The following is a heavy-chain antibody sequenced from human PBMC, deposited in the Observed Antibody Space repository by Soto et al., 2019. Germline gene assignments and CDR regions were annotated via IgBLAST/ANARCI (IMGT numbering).Heavy chain of an antibody. CDR3: ARLHCDSPNCVPLDP. CDR2: IYYSGTS. V-gene: IGHV4-39*01. J-gene: IGHJ5*02. Sequence: QLQLQESGPELVKPSETLSLTCTVSGGSISDDTYYWGWIRQPPGMGLEWIGSIYYSGTSSYNPSLKSRVTMSADTSKKQLSLRLSSVTAADTAVYYCARLHCDSPNCVPLDPWGQGTLVIVSS. D-gene: IGHD2-2*01. CDR1: GGSISDDTYY.